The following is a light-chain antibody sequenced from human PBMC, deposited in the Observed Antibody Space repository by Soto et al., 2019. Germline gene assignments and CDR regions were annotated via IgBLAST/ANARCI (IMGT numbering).Light chain of an antibody. Sequence: EIVMTQSPATLSVSPGERATLSCRASQSVSSNLAWYQQKSGQGPRLLIYGASRRATGIPAKFSGSDSGTEFTLTISSLQSEDFAVYYCQQYNNWPRTFGGGTKVEIK. V-gene: IGKV3-15*01. J-gene: IGKJ4*01. CDR1: QSVSSN. CDR3: QQYNNWPRT. CDR2: GAS.